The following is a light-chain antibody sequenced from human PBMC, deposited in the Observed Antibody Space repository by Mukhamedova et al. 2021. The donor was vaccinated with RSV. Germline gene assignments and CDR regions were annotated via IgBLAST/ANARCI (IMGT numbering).Light chain of an antibody. CDR3: QQVHSYPLT. J-gene: IGKJ4*01. V-gene: IGKV1-9*01. CDR1: QGISSY. Sequence: GTITCRASQGISSYLAWYQQESGKAPKLLIYVASTLQSGVPSRFSGSGSGTEFTLTISSLQPEDFATYYCQQVHSYPLTFGGGT. CDR2: VAS.